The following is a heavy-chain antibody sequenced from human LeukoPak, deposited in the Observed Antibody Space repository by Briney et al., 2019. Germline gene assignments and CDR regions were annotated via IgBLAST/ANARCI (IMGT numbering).Heavy chain of an antibody. J-gene: IGHJ6*02. CDR2: IIPIFGTA. CDR3: ASVYKYGMDV. Sequence: ASVKVSCKASGGTFSSYAISWVQQAPGQGLEWMGGIIPIFGTANYAQKFQGRVTITADESTSTVYMELSSLRSEDTAVYYCASVYKYGMDVWGQGTTVTVSS. V-gene: IGHV1-69*13. CDR1: GGTFSSYA.